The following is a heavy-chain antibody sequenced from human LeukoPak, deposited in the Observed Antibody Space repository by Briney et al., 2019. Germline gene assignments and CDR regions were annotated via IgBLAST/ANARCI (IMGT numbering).Heavy chain of an antibody. J-gene: IGHJ4*02. CDR3: TTVVVTASRQIDY. Sequence: GGSLRLSCAASGFTITNYSMNWVRQAPGKGLEWVGRIKSKTDGGTTDYAAPVKGRFTISRDDSKNTLYLQMNSLKTEDTAVYYCTTVVVTASRQIDYWGQGTLVTVSS. D-gene: IGHD2-21*02. CDR1: GFTITNYS. CDR2: IKSKTDGGTT. V-gene: IGHV3-15*01.